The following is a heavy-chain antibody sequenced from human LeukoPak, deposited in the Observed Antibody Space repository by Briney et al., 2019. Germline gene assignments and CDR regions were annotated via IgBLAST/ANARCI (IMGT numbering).Heavy chain of an antibody. D-gene: IGHD4-23*01. Sequence: ASVKVSCKASGYTFTGYYMYWVRQAPGQGLEWMGWINPNSGGTNYAQKFQGRVTMTRDTSITTAYMELSRLRSDDTAVYYCARIRNRTVVTLFDYWGQGTLVTVSS. V-gene: IGHV1-2*02. J-gene: IGHJ4*02. CDR3: ARIRNRTVVTLFDY. CDR2: INPNSGGT. CDR1: GYTFTGYY.